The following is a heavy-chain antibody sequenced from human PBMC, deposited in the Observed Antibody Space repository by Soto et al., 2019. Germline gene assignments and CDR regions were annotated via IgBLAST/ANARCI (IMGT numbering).Heavy chain of an antibody. CDR1: GGTFSSYA. Sequence: QVQLVQSGAEVKKPGSSVKVSCKASGGTFSSYAISWLRQAPGQGLEWMGGIIPILGTANYAQKFQGRVTITADDSTSTAYMELSILRSEDTAVYYCARDGGYCSSTSCYEYYYYGMDVWGQGTTVTVSS. D-gene: IGHD2-2*01. V-gene: IGHV1-69*01. J-gene: IGHJ6*02. CDR2: IIPILGTA. CDR3: ARDGGYCSSTSCYEYYYYGMDV.